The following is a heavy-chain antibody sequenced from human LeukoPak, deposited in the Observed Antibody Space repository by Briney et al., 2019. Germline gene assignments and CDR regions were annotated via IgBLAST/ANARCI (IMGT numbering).Heavy chain of an antibody. CDR2: ISSSGSTI. V-gene: IGHV3-48*03. Sequence: GGSLRLSCAASGFTFSSYEMNWVRQAPGEGLEWVSCISSSGSTIYYADSVKGRFTISRDNAKNSLYLQMNSLRAEDTAVYYCAELGITMIGGVWGKGTTVTISS. CDR3: AELGITMIGGV. D-gene: IGHD3-10*02. CDR1: GFTFSSYE. J-gene: IGHJ6*04.